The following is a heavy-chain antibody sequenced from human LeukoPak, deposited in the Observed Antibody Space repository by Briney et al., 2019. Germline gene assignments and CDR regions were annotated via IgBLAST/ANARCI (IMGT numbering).Heavy chain of an antibody. J-gene: IGHJ4*02. CDR1: GGSFSGYY. Sequence: SETLSLTCAVYGGSFSGYYWSWIRQPPRQGLEWIGEINHSGSTNYNPSLKSRVTISVDTSKNQFSLKLSSVTAADTAVYYCARGTPPSATNDYWGQGTLVTVSS. D-gene: IGHD2-8*01. CDR2: INHSGST. V-gene: IGHV4-34*01. CDR3: ARGTPPSATNDY.